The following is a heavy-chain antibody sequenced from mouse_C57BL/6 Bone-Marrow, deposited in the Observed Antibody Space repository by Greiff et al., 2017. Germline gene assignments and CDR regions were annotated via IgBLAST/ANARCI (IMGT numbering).Heavy chain of an antibody. D-gene: IGHD1-1*01. V-gene: IGHV1-55*01. CDR3: ARRPFYYYGVGY. CDR2: IYPGSGST. CDR1: GYTFTSYW. J-gene: IGHJ2*01. Sequence: QVQLQQPGAELVKPGASVKMSCKASGYTFTSYWITWVKQRPGQGLEWIGDIYPGSGSTNYNEKLKSKATLTVDTSSSTAYMQLSSLTSEDSAVYYCARRPFYYYGVGYWGQGTTLTVSS.